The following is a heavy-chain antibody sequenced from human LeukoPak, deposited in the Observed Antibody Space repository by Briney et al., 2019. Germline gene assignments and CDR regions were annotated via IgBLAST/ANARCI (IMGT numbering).Heavy chain of an antibody. Sequence: ASVKVSCKASGFTFTSYGFNWVRQAPGQGLEWLGWISAYNGNTNYAQNFQDRVTMSTVTSTRTAYLELRSLRSDDTAVYYCARGTDYGDYGGTWFYYYYMDVWGEGTTVTVSS. V-gene: IGHV1-18*01. J-gene: IGHJ6*03. CDR1: GFTFTSYG. CDR3: ARGTDYGDYGGTWFYYYYMDV. D-gene: IGHD4-17*01. CDR2: ISAYNGNT.